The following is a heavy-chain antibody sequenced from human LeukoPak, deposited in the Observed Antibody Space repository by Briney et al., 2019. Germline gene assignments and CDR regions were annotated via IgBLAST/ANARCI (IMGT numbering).Heavy chain of an antibody. CDR2: IMPFL. J-gene: IGHJ4*02. CDR1: GDTFNDYT. V-gene: IGHV1-69*08. Sequence: GASVKVSCKASGDTFNDYTFSWVRQAPGQGLEWMGRIMPFLDAPKFQGRVTLTADKSTSTAYMELSDLKSEDTAVYYCARDHCSGGSCHGGHWGQGTLVTVSS. D-gene: IGHD2-15*01. CDR3: ARDHCSGGSCHGGH.